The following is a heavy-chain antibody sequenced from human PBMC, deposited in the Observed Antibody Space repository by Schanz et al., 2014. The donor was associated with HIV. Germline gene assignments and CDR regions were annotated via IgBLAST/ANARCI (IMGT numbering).Heavy chain of an antibody. CDR2: INSDGRSA. J-gene: IGHJ6*02. CDR1: GFTISSNY. D-gene: IGHD6-13*01. Sequence: EVQLVETGGGLIQPGGSLRLSCAVSGFTISSNYMSWVRQAPGKGLEWVSRINSDGRSANYADSVKGRFTISRDNAKNSLYLQMKSLRDEDTAVYYCAREWVYYYYYGMDVWGQGTTVTVSS. CDR3: AREWVYYYYYGMDV. V-gene: IGHV3-53*02.